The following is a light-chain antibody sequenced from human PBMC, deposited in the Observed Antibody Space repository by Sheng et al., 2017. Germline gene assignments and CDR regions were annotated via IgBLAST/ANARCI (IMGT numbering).Light chain of an antibody. CDR1: ESMSYW. Sequence: DIQMTQSPSTLSASVGDRVTITCRASESMSYWLAWYQQKPGKAPKLLIYKASALESGVPSRFSGSGSGTEFTLTISSLQPDDFATYYCQQFSDYVYSFGQGTKLEIK. V-gene: IGKV1-5*03. J-gene: IGKJ2*03. CDR2: KAS. CDR3: QQFSDYVYS.